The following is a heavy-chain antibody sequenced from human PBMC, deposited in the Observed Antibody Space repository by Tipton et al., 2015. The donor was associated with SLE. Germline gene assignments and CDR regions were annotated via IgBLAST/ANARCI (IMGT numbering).Heavy chain of an antibody. J-gene: IGHJ6*02. CDR2: IYTSGST. Sequence: TLSLTCTVSGGSISSGSYYWSWIRQPAGKGLEWIGYIYTSGSTNYNPSLKSRVTISVDTSKNQFSLNLSSVTAADTAFYYCAGGDRFAYYYGLDVWGQGTTVTVSS. CDR3: AGGDRFAYYYGLDV. CDR1: GGSISSGSYY. V-gene: IGHV4-61*09. D-gene: IGHD2-21*02.